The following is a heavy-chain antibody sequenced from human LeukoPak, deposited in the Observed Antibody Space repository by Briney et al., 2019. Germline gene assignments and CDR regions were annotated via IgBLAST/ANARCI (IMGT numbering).Heavy chain of an antibody. Sequence: GGSLRLSCAASGFTFSSYGMPWVRQAPGKGLEWVAVIWYDGSDEYYGDSVKGRFTISRDNPKNTLYLQMNSLRAEDTAVYYSARGGVIDAFDIWGQGTMVTVSS. J-gene: IGHJ3*02. D-gene: IGHD3-10*01. V-gene: IGHV3-33*01. CDR3: ARGGVIDAFDI. CDR1: GFTFSSYG. CDR2: IWYDGSDE.